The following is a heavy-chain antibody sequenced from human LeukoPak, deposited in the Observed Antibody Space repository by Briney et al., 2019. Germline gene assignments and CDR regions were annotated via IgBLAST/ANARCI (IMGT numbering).Heavy chain of an antibody. CDR1: GGTFSSYA. CDR3: ARAPQYYSSLANYYYYMDV. D-gene: IGHD4-11*01. CDR2: IIPIFGTA. J-gene: IGHJ6*03. Sequence: SVKVSCKASGGTFSSYAISWVRQAPGQGLEWMGGIIPIFGTANYAQKFQGRVTITTDESTSTAYMELSSLRSEDTAVYYCARAPQYYSSLANYYYYMDVWGKGTTVTVSS. V-gene: IGHV1-69*05.